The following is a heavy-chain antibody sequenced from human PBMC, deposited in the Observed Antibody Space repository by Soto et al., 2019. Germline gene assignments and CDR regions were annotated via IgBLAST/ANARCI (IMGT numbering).Heavy chain of an antibody. CDR3: ARGFREVSVWGTYRYMDS. V-gene: IGHV3-33*01. CDR2: IWVDGSNT. CDR1: GFTFTTYG. Sequence: QVQLAESGGGVVQPGESLRLSCAASGFTFTTYGMHWVRQAPGKGLEWVALIWVDGSNTYYADSVKGRFTISRDNSKSTLFLQMNGLRAEETGVYFCARGFREVSVWGTYRYMDSWGQGTLVTVSP. D-gene: IGHD3-16*02. J-gene: IGHJ5*01.